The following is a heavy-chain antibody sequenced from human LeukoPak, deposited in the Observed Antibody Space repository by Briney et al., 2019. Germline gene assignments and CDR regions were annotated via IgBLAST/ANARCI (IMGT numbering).Heavy chain of an antibody. V-gene: IGHV3-13*01. CDR3: ARERGINWFDP. Sequence: GSLRLSCAASGFPFSSYDMHWVRQATGKGLEWVSAIGTAGDTYYPGSVKGRFTISRENAKNSLYLQMNSLRAGDTAVYYCARERGINWFDPWGQGTLVTVSS. J-gene: IGHJ5*02. CDR2: IGTAGDT. CDR1: GFPFSSYD.